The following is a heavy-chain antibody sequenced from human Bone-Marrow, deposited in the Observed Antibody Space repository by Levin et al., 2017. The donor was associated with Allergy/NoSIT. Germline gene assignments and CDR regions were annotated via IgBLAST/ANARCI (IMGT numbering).Heavy chain of an antibody. J-gene: IGHJ3*02. CDR1: GFSLSTSGVG. CDR3: AHPRVLRYFDWRNWDAFDS. Sequence: QTLSLTCTFSGFSLSTSGVGVGWIRQPPGKALEWLALIYWDDDKRYSPSLKSRLTITKDTSKNQVVLTMTNMDPVDTATYYCAHPRVLRYFDWRNWDAFDSWGQGTMVTVSS. CDR2: IYWDDDK. V-gene: IGHV2-5*02. D-gene: IGHD3-9*01.